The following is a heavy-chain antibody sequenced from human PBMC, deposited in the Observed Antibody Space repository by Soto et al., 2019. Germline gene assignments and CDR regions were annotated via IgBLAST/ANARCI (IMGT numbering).Heavy chain of an antibody. Sequence: SETLSLTCAVYGGSFSGYYWSWIRQPPGKGLEWIGEINHSGSTNYNPSLKSRVTISVDTSKNRFSLKLSSVTAADTAVYYCARGRTYYYDSSGYYYLFYWFDPWGQGTLVTVSS. J-gene: IGHJ5*02. V-gene: IGHV4-34*01. D-gene: IGHD3-22*01. CDR1: GGSFSGYY. CDR3: ARGRTYYYDSSGYYYLFYWFDP. CDR2: INHSGST.